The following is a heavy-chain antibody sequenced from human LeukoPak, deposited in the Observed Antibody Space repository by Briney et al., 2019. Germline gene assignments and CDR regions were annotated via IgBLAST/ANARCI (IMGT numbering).Heavy chain of an antibody. CDR2: ISYDGRHK. CDR1: GFTFSSYG. J-gene: IGHJ4*02. D-gene: IGHD6-13*01. Sequence: GGSLRLSCVASGFTFSSYGMHWVRQAPGKGLEWVAVISYDGRHKYYADSVKGRFAISRDNSKNTLYLQMNSLRAEDTAMYYCARVPSIAAVGIRLDYWGQGTLVTVSS. V-gene: IGHV3-30*03. CDR3: ARVPSIAAVGIRLDY.